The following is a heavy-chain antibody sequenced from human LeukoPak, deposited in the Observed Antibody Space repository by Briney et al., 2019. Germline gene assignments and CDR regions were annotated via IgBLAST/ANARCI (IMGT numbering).Heavy chain of an antibody. CDR1: GFSFRRYG. D-gene: IGHD6-19*01. Sequence: GGTLRLSCAASGFSFRRYGMCWVGQDPGKGLEGVAVIRGSGGSTYYADSVKRQYTISRDNSKNTLYLHMYSLIADDTALYYLAQDTRIAVAADYWGQGTLVTVSS. V-gene: IGHV3-23*01. CDR2: IRGSGGST. J-gene: IGHJ4*02. CDR3: AQDTRIAVAADY.